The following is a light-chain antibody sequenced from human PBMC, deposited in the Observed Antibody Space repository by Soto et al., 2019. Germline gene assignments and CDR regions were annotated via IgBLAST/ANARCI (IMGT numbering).Light chain of an antibody. CDR2: DAS. J-gene: IGKJ4*01. CDR1: QSAANY. V-gene: IGKV3-11*01. Sequence: IVLTQSPATLSLSPGERATLSCRASQSAANYLAWYQQRPGQAPRLLIYDASNRAAGIPDRFSGSGSGTDFSLTISSLEPEDVGNYYCQQRSSWPLTFGGGTKVE. CDR3: QQRSSWPLT.